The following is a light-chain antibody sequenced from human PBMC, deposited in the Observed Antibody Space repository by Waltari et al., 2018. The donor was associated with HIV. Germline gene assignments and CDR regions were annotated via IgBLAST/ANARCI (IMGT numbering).Light chain of an antibody. CDR1: QRVSSN. J-gene: IGKJ2*01. V-gene: IGKV3-15*01. CDR2: GAS. CDR3: QQYNNWPPYT. Sequence: EILLPQSPANLSVSPGERATLSCRASQRVSSNLAGYQQRPGQAPKLRIYGASTTATGIPARFSGSGSGTEFTLTISSLQSEDFAVYYCQQYNNWPPYTFGQGTKLEIK.